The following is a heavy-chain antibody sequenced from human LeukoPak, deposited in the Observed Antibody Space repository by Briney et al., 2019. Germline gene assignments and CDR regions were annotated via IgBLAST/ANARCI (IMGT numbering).Heavy chain of an antibody. J-gene: IGHJ6*02. V-gene: IGHV4-34*01. CDR1: GFTVSSNY. Sequence: GSLRLSRAASGFTVSSNYMSWIRQPPGKGLEWIGEINHSGSTNYNPSLKSRVTISVDTSKNQFSLKRSSVTAADTAVYYCARGYYYGMDVWGQGTTVTVSS. CDR2: INHSGST. CDR3: ARGYYYGMDV.